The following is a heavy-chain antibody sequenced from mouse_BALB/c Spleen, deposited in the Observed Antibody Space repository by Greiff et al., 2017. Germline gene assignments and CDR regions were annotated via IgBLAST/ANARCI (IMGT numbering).Heavy chain of an antibody. CDR3: ARSIYYGSKFYWYFDV. Sequence: EVKLVESGGGLVQPGGSRKLSCAASGFTFSSFGMHWVRQAPEKGLEWVAYISRGSSTIYYADTVKGRFTISRDNPKNTLFLQMTSLRSEDTAMYYCARSIYYGSKFYWYFDVWGAGTTVTVSS. CDR2: ISRGSSTI. V-gene: IGHV5-17*02. CDR1: GFTFSSFG. J-gene: IGHJ1*01. D-gene: IGHD1-1*01.